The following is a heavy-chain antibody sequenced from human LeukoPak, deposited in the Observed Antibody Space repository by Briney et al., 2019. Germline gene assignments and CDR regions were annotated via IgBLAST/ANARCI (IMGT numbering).Heavy chain of an antibody. CDR1: GGSISNNNYY. CDR2: IYYSGSP. Sequence: SETLSLTCTVSGGSISNNNYYWAWIRQPPGKGLECIGSIYYSGSPYYNPSLKSRVTISVDTSKNQFSLRLTSVTAADTAVYYCARVSFHYHSGNYGWYFDSWGQGTLVTVSS. V-gene: IGHV4-39*07. J-gene: IGHJ4*02. CDR3: ARVSFHYHSGNYGWYFDS. D-gene: IGHD3-10*01.